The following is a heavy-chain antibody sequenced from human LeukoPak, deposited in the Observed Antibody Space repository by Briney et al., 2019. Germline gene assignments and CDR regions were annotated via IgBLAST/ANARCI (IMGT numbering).Heavy chain of an antibody. CDR3: VRDAPYSHFDY. J-gene: IGHJ4*02. CDR1: GFTLSTYT. Sequence: GGSPRLSCAASGFTLSTYTMNWVRQSPGKGLEWVSTISSSGTLHYADSVKGRFTISRDSAKSSLYLQMNSLRAEDTAVYYCVRDAPYSHFDYWGQGTLVTVSS. V-gene: IGHV3-48*01. CDR2: ISSSGTL. D-gene: IGHD4-11*01.